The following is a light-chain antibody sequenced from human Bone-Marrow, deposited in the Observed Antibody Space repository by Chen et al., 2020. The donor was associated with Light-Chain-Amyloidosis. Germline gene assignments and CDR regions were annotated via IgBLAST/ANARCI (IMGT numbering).Light chain of an antibody. J-gene: IGKJ1*01. Sequence: EIVLTQSPATLSLSPGERATLSCRASQSVSSYLAWYHQKPGQAPRLLIYDASNSATGIPARFSGSGSGTDFTLTISSLEPEDFAVYYCQQRSNWPPGWTFGQGTKVEIK. CDR1: QSVSSY. CDR2: DAS. CDR3: QQRSNWPPGWT. V-gene: IGKV3-11*01.